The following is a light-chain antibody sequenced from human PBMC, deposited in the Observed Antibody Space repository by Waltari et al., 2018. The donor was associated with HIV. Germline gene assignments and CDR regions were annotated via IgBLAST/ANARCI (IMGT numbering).Light chain of an antibody. J-gene: IGLJ2*01. V-gene: IGLV2-8*01. Sequence: QSALTQPPSASGSLGQSVTISCTATGSDLGGFDYVSWFQQHPGKVPKLIIYEVTQRPSGVPDRFSGSKSGNTASLTVSGLQADDEADYYCSSYESINNHVVFGGGTSLTVL. CDR1: GSDLGGFDY. CDR2: EVT. CDR3: SSYESINNHVV.